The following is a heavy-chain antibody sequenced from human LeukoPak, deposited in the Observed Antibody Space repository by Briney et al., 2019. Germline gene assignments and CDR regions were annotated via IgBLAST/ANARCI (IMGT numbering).Heavy chain of an antibody. D-gene: IGHD3-10*01. J-gene: IGHJ4*02. Sequence: PGGSLRLSCAASGFTFSSYGMHWVRQAPGKGLEWVAVISYDGSNKYYADSVKGRFTISRDNSKNTLYLQMNSLRAEDTAVYYCAKAGLWFGELIENYFDYWGQGTLVTVSS. CDR1: GFTFSSYG. CDR2: ISYDGSNK. V-gene: IGHV3-30*18. CDR3: AKAGLWFGELIENYFDY.